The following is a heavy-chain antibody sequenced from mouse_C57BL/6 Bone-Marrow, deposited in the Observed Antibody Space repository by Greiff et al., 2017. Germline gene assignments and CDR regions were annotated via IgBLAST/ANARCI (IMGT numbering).Heavy chain of an antibody. V-gene: IGHV1-85*01. CDR2: IYPRDGST. Sequence: QVQLQQSGPELVTPGASVKLSCKASGYTFTSYDINWVKQRPGQGLEWIGWIYPRDGSTKYNEKFKGKATLTVDTSSSTAYMELHSLTSEDSAVYFCARDYGSSYGYFDVWGTGTTVTVSS. CDR1: GYTFTSYD. CDR3: ARDYGSSYGYFDV. J-gene: IGHJ1*03. D-gene: IGHD1-1*01.